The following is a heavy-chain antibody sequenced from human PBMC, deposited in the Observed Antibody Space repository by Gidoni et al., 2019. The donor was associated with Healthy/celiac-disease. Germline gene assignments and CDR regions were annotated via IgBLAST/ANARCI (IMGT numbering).Heavy chain of an antibody. J-gene: IGHJ3*02. CDR3: ARHKVTMVRGVIDAFDI. CDR2: IYPGDSDT. V-gene: IGHV5-51*01. D-gene: IGHD3-10*01. Sequence: EVQLVQSGAEVKKPGESLKISCKGSGYSFTSYWIGWVRQMPGKGLEWMGIIYPGDSDTRYSPSFQGQVTISADKSISTAYLQWSSLKASDTAMYYCARHKVTMVRGVIDAFDIWGQGTMVTVSS. CDR1: GYSFTSYW.